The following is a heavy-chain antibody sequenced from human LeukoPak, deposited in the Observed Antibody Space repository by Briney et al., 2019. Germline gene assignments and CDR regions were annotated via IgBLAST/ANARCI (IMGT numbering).Heavy chain of an antibody. CDR1: GFTFRSYS. CDR3: TRGRAYSYGYFDY. D-gene: IGHD5-18*01. CDR2: INSDGSNT. J-gene: IGHJ4*02. Sequence: GGSLRLSCAASGFTFRSYSMHRVRQAPGKGLVWVSRINSDGSNTNYADSVKGRFTMSRDNAKNTLYLQMNSLRAEDTAVYYCTRGRAYSYGYFDYWGQGTLVTVSS. V-gene: IGHV3-74*01.